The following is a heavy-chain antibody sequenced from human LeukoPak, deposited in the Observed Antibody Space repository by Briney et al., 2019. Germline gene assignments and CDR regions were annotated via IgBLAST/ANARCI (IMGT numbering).Heavy chain of an antibody. CDR1: GGSISSGSYY. J-gene: IGHJ4*02. CDR2: IYTSGST. V-gene: IGHV4-61*02. CDR3: ARDRADFWSGYSSRLFDY. Sequence: SGTLSLTCTVSGGSISSGSYYWSWIRQPAGKGLEWIGRIYTSGSTNYNPSLKSRVTMSVDTSKNQFSLKLSSVTAADTAVYYCARDRADFWSGYSSRLFDYWGQGTLVTVSS. D-gene: IGHD3-3*01.